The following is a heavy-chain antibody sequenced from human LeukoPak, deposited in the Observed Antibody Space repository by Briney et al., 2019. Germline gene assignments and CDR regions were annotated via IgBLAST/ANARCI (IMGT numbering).Heavy chain of an antibody. CDR2: INHSGST. V-gene: IGHV4-59*01. CDR1: GGSISSYY. Sequence: SETLSLTCTVSGGSISSYYWSWIRQPPGKGLEWIGEINHSGSTNYNPSLKSRVTISVDTSKNQFSLKLSSVTAADTAVYYCARSIVKNWFDPWGQGTLVTVSS. J-gene: IGHJ5*02. D-gene: IGHD2-21*01. CDR3: ARSIVKNWFDP.